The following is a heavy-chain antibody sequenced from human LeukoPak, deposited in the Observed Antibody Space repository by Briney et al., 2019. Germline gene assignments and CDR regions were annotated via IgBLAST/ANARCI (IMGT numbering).Heavy chain of an antibody. CDR2: IYYSGST. D-gene: IGHD3-10*01. CDR3: ARDNGSGDYYYYYMDV. J-gene: IGHJ6*03. CDR1: GGSISSYY. V-gene: IGHV4-59*01. Sequence: SETLSLTCTVSGGSISSYYWSWIRQPPGKGLEWIGYIYYSGSTNYNPSLKSRVTISVDTSKNQFSLKLSSVTAADTAVYYCARDNGSGDYYYYYMDVWGKGTTVTVSS.